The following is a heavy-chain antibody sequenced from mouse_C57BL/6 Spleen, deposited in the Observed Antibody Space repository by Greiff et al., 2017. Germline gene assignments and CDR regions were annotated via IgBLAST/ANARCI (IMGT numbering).Heavy chain of an antibody. CDR1: GYTFTNYW. V-gene: IGHV1-63*01. CDR2: IYPGGGYT. D-gene: IGHD1-1*01. CDR3: ARVYGSSYGYFDV. J-gene: IGHJ1*03. Sequence: VQLQQSGAELVRPGTSVKMSCKASGYTFTNYWIGWAKQRPGHGLEWIGDIYPGGGYTNYNEKFKGKATLTADKSSSTAYMQFSSLTSEDSAIYYCARVYGSSYGYFDVWGTGTTVTVSS.